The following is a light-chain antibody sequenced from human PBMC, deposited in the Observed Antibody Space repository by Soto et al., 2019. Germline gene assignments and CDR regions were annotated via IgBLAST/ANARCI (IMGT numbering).Light chain of an antibody. J-gene: IGLJ1*01. CDR2: MVS. CDR1: SSDVGNYNY. CDR3: TSPTPGSLYV. Sequence: LTQPASVSGSPGQSITISRTGTSSDVGNYNYVSWYQQYPGRVPKLLIYMVSNRASGVSNRFSGSKSGNTASLTISGLQAEDEADYFCTSPTPGSLYVFGTGTKVTVL. V-gene: IGLV2-14*01.